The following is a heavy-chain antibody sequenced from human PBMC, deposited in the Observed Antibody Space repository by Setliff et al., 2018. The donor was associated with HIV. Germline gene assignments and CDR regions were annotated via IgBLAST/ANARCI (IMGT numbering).Heavy chain of an antibody. V-gene: IGHV4-38-2*02. Sequence: PSETLSLTCAVSGYSISSGYYWGWIRQPPGKGLEWIGSMFYRGSTYYNPSLKSRVTISVETSKNQFSLKLSSVTAADTAVYYCARDMSPMFPYYFDDWGQGTLVTVSS. CDR2: MFYRGST. CDR3: ARDMSPMFPYYFDD. J-gene: IGHJ4*02. D-gene: IGHD3-10*02. CDR1: GYSISSGYY.